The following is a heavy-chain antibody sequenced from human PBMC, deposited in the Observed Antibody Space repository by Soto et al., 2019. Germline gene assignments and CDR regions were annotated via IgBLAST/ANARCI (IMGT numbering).Heavy chain of an antibody. J-gene: IGHJ4*02. Sequence: SETLSLTCTVSGASITYGGYSWSWIRQTPGKGLEWIGYINHLETTFYNPSFESRLSLSIDRAKNKFSLNLNSMSAADRAVYFCARGGGSDSFDYWGQGIMVTVSS. CDR2: INHLETT. V-gene: IGHV4-30-2*01. CDR3: ARGGGSDSFDY. D-gene: IGHD1-26*01. CDR1: GASITYGGYS.